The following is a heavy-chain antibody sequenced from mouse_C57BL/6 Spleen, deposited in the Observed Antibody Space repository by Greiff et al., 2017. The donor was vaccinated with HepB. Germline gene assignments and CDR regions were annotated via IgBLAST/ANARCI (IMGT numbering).Heavy chain of an antibody. Sequence: ESGPGMVKPSQSLSLTCTVTGYSITSGYDWHWIRHFPGNKLEWMGYISYSGSTNYNPSLKSRISITHDTSKNHFFLKLNSVTTEDTATYYCARGDYGEAMDYWGQGTSVTVSS. CDR1: GYSITSGYD. CDR3: ARGDYGEAMDY. J-gene: IGHJ4*01. D-gene: IGHD1-1*01. V-gene: IGHV3-1*01. CDR2: ISYSGST.